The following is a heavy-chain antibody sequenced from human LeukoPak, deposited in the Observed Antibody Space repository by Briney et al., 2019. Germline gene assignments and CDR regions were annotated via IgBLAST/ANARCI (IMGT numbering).Heavy chain of an antibody. CDR1: GFTFSSYY. CDR2: ISRSSSTI. V-gene: IGHV3-48*04. CDR3: AREEASDWYFDL. D-gene: IGHD3-3*01. Sequence: GGSLRLSCAGSGFTFSSYYMIWVRQAPGKGLEWVSYISRSSSTIYYADSVKGRFTISRDNAKNTLYLQMNSLRAEDTAVYYCAREEASDWYFDLWGRGTLVTVSS. J-gene: IGHJ2*01.